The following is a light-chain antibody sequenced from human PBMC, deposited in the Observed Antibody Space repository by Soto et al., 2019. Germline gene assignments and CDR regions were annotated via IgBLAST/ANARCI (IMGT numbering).Light chain of an antibody. CDR3: SSYTSSSTLNVV. CDR1: KNDIGVYNY. V-gene: IGLV2-14*01. J-gene: IGLJ2*01. Sequence: QSALTQPPSASGSPGQSVTISCTGTKNDIGVYNYVSWYQQHPGKAPKLMIYEVSNWPSGVSNRFSGSKSGNTASLTISGLQAEDEADYYCSSYTSSSTLNVVFGGGTKLTVL. CDR2: EVS.